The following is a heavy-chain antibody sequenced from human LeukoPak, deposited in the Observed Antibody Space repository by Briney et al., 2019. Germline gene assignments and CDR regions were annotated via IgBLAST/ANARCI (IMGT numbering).Heavy chain of an antibody. V-gene: IGHV1-46*01. Sequence: ASVKVSCKASGYTFTTYYMHWVRQAPGQGLEWMGIINPSGGSTNYAQKFQGRVTMTRDMSTSTVYMELSSLRSEDTAVYYCARRGNYYYYMDVWGKGTPVTVSS. CDR1: GYTFTTYY. CDR2: INPSGGST. J-gene: IGHJ6*03. D-gene: IGHD3-16*01. CDR3: ARRGNYYYYMDV.